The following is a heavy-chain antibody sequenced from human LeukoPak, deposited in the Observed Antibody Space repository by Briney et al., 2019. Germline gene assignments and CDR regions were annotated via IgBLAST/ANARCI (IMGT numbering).Heavy chain of an antibody. CDR1: GGSISSGDYY. J-gene: IGHJ4*02. D-gene: IGHD4-17*01. V-gene: IGHV4-30-4*01. CDR3: ARTTTKYNTYDY. Sequence: PSQTLSLTCTVSGGSISSGDYYWSWIRQPPGKGLEWIGYIYYSGSTYYNPSLKSRVTISVDTSKNQFSLKLSSVTAADTAVYYCARTTTKYNTYDYWGQGTLVTVSS. CDR2: IYYSGST.